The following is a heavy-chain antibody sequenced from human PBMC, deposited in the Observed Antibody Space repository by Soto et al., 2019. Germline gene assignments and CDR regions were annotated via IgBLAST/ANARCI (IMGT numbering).Heavy chain of an antibody. CDR2: INHSAST. CDR1: GGSFSGYY. V-gene: IGHV4-34*01. J-gene: IGHJ6*02. D-gene: IGHD6-19*01. CDR3: ARGHSSGWYSSEYYYGMDV. Sequence: SETLSLTCAVYGGSFSGYYWSWIRRPPGKGLEWIGEINHSASTNYNPSLKSRVTISVDTSKNQFSLKLSSVTAADTAVYYCARGHSSGWYSSEYYYGMDVWGQGTTVTVSS.